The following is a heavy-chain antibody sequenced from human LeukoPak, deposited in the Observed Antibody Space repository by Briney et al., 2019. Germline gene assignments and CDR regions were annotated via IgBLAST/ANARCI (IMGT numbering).Heavy chain of an antibody. CDR2: IYYSGST. V-gene: IGHV4-39*07. CDR3: ARSTYSSGPVDY. Sequence: PSETLSLTCTVSGGSISSSSYYWGWIRQPPGKGLEWIGSIYYSGSTYYNPSLKSRVTISVDTSKNQFSLKLSSVTAADTAVYYCARSTYSSGPVDYWGQGTLVTVSS. J-gene: IGHJ4*02. D-gene: IGHD6-19*01. CDR1: GGSISSSSYY.